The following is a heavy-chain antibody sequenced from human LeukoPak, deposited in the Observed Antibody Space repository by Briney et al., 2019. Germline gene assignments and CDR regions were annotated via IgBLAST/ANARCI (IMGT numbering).Heavy chain of an antibody. CDR2: ISAYNGNT. Sequence: ASVQASCKASGYTFTSYGISWVRQAPGQGLEWMGWISAYNGNTNYAQKLQGRVTMTTDTSTSTAYMELRSLRSDDTAVYYCARGYCSSTSCSSADFDYWGQGTLVTVSS. D-gene: IGHD2-2*01. CDR1: GYTFTSYG. V-gene: IGHV1-18*04. J-gene: IGHJ4*02. CDR3: ARGYCSSTSCSSADFDY.